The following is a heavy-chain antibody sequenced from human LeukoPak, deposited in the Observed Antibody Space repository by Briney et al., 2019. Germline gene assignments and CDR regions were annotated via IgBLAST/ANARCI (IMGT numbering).Heavy chain of an antibody. CDR3: ARVGRNGYCSSTSCYHDAFDI. CDR1: GGTFSSYA. D-gene: IGHD2-2*01. CDR2: IIPIFGTA. Sequence: SVKVSCKASGGTFSSYAISWVRQAPGQGLEWMGVIIPIFGTANYAQKFQGRVTITTDESTSTAYMELSSLRSEDTAVYYCARVGRNGYCSSTSCYHDAFDIWGQGTMVTVSS. J-gene: IGHJ3*02. V-gene: IGHV1-69*05.